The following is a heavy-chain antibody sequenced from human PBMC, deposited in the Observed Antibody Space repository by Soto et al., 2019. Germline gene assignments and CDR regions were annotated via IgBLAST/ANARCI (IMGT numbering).Heavy chain of an antibody. J-gene: IGHJ3*02. V-gene: IGHV4-59*01. CDR2: IYYSGST. Sequence: SEALSLTFTVLGGAISSYYWRGTRQPPGKGLEWIGYIYYSGSTYYNPSLKSRVTISVDTSKNQFSLKLSSVTAADTAVYYCARDRREITVDDAFDIWGQGTMVTVSS. CDR1: GGAISSYY. D-gene: IGHD3-16*01. CDR3: ARDRREITVDDAFDI.